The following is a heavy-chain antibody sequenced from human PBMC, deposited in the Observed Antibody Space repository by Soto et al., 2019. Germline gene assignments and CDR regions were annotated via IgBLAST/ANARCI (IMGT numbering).Heavy chain of an antibody. CDR2: ISSGGSSI. CDR1: GFTFSDYY. Sequence: GGSLRLSCAASGFTFSDYYMTWIRQAPGEGLEWVSYISSGGSSIYYADSVKGRFTISRDNAKNSLYLQMNSLRAEDTAMYYCASLAIGTIIRGAPDFWGQGTLVTLSS. V-gene: IGHV3-11*01. CDR3: ASLAIGTIIRGAPDF. D-gene: IGHD3-10*01. J-gene: IGHJ4*02.